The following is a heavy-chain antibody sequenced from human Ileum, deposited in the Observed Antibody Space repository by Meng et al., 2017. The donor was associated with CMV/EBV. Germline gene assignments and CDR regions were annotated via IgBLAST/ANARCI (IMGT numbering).Heavy chain of an antibody. V-gene: IGHV3-7*01. CDR3: ARGGIAVVNDAFDV. CDR2: IKQDGSEK. J-gene: IGHJ3*01. Sequence: GGSLRLSCAASGFTFSGYWMNWVRQAPGKGLEWVANIKQDGSEKYYVDSVKGRFTISRDNAKNSLYLQMSSVRAEDTAVYYCARGGIAVVNDAFDVWGQGTMVTVSS. CDR1: GFTFSGYW. D-gene: IGHD6-19*01.